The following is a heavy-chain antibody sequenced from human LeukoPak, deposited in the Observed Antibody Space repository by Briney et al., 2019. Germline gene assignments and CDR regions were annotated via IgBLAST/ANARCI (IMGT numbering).Heavy chain of an antibody. Sequence: GGSLRLSCAAAGFAVTSNYMSWVRQAPGKGLQWVSIDSDGSTYYADSVKARFTISRDSSENTLYLQMNSLRAGDTAVYYCARADYYGSGTLPDAFDIWGQGTMVTVSS. J-gene: IGHJ3*02. CDR3: ARADYYGSGTLPDAFDI. V-gene: IGHV3-53*01. CDR2: DSDGST. CDR1: GFAVTSNY. D-gene: IGHD3-10*01.